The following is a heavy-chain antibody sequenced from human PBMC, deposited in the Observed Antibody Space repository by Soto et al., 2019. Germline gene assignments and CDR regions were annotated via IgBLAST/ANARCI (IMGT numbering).Heavy chain of an antibody. CDR1: GFTFSRYS. Sequence: PGGSLRLSCAASGFTFSRYSMNWVRQVPGKGLEWVSYISSSSNSIYYADSVKGRFTISRDNAKNSLHLQMNSLRAEDTAVYYCARESIVGGNDPWGQGTLVTVSS. V-gene: IGHV3-48*01. CDR3: ARESIVGGNDP. D-gene: IGHD1-26*01. J-gene: IGHJ5*02. CDR2: ISSSSNSI.